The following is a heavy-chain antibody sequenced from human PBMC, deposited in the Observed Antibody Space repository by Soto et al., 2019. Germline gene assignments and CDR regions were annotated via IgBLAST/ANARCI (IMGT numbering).Heavy chain of an antibody. CDR2: IYHTEST. V-gene: IGHV4-4*02. D-gene: IGHD4-17*01. J-gene: IGHJ4*02. Sequence: QVLLQESGPGLVKPSGTLSLTCAVSGDSISSSFWWSWVRPPPGKGLEWIGEIYHTESTVYNPSLKSRVTISVDKSKNQFSLNLDSVTAADTAVYYCARYDFGTLDYWGRGILVTVSS. CDR1: GDSISSSFW. CDR3: ARYDFGTLDY.